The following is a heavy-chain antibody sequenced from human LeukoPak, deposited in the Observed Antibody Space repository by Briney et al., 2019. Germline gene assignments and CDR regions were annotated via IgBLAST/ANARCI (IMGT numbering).Heavy chain of an antibody. D-gene: IGHD2-15*01. CDR2: IIPILGIA. CDR3: AREYVVVVVAATRYFDY. Sequence: GASVKVSCQASGGTFSSYAISWVRQAPGQGLEWMGRIIPILGIANYAQKFQGRVTITADKSTSTAYMELSSLRSEDTAVYYCAREYVVVVVAATRYFDYWGQGTLVTVSS. CDR1: GGTFSSYA. V-gene: IGHV1-69*04. J-gene: IGHJ4*02.